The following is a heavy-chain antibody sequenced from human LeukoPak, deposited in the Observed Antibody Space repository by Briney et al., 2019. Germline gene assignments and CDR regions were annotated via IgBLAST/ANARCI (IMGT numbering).Heavy chain of an antibody. Sequence: GESLKISWQASGYSFMTYWIGWVRQMPGKGLEWMAIIYPGDSDTKYSPSFQDQVTISADKSINTAYLHWRSLKASDTAMYYCARLSMIDTFDIWGLGTVVTVSS. V-gene: IGHV5-51*01. J-gene: IGHJ3*02. CDR3: ARLSMIDTFDI. CDR1: GYSFMTYW. D-gene: IGHD3-22*01. CDR2: IYPGDSDT.